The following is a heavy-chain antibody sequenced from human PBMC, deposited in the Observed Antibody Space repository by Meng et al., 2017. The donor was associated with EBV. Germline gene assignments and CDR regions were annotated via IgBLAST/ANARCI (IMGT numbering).Heavy chain of an antibody. D-gene: IGHD3-10*01. V-gene: IGHV1-69*01. CDR3: ASESGRGYTPDY. CDR2: FLPRLGAP. CDR1: GGPFRYYA. Sequence: QGQLVPSAAEVHKPGSSVKDSCKTSGGPFRYYAISWVRQAPGQGLEWLGGFLPRLGAPNYAQKFHGRVKITADESTSTHYMDLSSLRSEDTAIYYCASESGRGYTPDYWGQGTLVTVSS. J-gene: IGHJ4*02.